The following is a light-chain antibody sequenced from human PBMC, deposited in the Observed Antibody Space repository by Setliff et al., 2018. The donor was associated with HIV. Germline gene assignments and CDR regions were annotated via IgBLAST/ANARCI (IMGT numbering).Light chain of an antibody. J-gene: IGLJ1*01. V-gene: IGLV2-23*02. CDR2: DVS. CDR3: CSYAGGGSYV. CDR1: SSDVGHYNL. Sequence: ALTQPASVSGSPGQSINISCTGTSSDVGHYNLVSWYQLHPGKAPQLMIYDVSKRPSGVSNRFSGSKSGNTASLTIFGLQPEDESDYFCCSYAGGGSYVFGSGTKATVL.